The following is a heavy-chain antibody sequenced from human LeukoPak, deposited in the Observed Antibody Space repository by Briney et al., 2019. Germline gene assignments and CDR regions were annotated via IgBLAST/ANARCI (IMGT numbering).Heavy chain of an antibody. V-gene: IGHV3-30*02. CDR3: AKAPGSGNEVYYYYYMDV. CDR1: GFTFSSYG. Sequence: GGSLRLSCAASGFTFSSYGMPWVRQAPGKGLEWVAFIRNDESNKYYADSVKGRFTISRDNSKNTLYLQMNSLGAEDTAVYYCAKAPGSGNEVYYYYYMDVWGKGTTVTVSS. D-gene: IGHD3-10*01. CDR2: IRNDESNK. J-gene: IGHJ6*03.